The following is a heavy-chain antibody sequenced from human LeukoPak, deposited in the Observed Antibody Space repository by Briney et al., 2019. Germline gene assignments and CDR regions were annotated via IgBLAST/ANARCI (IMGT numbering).Heavy chain of an antibody. Sequence: SETLSLTCTVSGGSISSSSYYWGWFRQPPGKGLEWIGSIYYSGSTYYNPSLKSRVTISVDTSKNQFSLKLSSVTAADTAVYYCAREVDPDYLAFFDYWGQGTLVTVSS. CDR1: GGSISSSSYY. J-gene: IGHJ4*02. CDR2: IYYSGST. CDR3: AREVDPDYLAFFDY. D-gene: IGHD2/OR15-2a*01. V-gene: IGHV4-39*07.